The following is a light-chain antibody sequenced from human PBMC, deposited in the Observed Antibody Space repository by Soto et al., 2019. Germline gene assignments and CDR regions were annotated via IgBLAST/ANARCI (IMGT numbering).Light chain of an antibody. CDR2: DVS. V-gene: IGLV2-11*01. J-gene: IGLJ3*02. CDR1: SSDVGANNY. Sequence: QSVLTQPASVSGSPGQPITISCTGTSSDVGANNYVSWYQHHPGKAPKLMISDVSERPSGVPDRFSGSKSANTASLTISGLQAEDEADYYCCSYAGTYTLVFGGGTKLTVL. CDR3: CSYAGTYTLV.